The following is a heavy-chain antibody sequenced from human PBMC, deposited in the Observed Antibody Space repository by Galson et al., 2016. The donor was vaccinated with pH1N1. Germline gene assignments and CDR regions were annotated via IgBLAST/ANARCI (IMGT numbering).Heavy chain of an antibody. Sequence: SLRLSCAASGFTFNKYAMTWVRQAPGKGLEWVSAISGSGRDTYYADSVKGRFTISRANSKDTVYLQMNSLTVEDTAIYYCAKVPRRGFNAYGVDHWGQGTLVTVSS. V-gene: IGHV3-23*01. J-gene: IGHJ4*02. D-gene: IGHD5-12*01. CDR1: GFTFNKYA. CDR3: AKVPRRGFNAYGVDH. CDR2: ISGSGRDT.